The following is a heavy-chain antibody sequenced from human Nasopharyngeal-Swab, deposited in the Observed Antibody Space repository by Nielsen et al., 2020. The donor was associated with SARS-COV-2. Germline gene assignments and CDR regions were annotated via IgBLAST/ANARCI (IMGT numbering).Heavy chain of an antibody. J-gene: IGHJ3*02. CDR3: AKEILMYDILKGAFDI. CDR1: GFTFSSYA. V-gene: IGHV3-23*01. D-gene: IGHD3-9*01. CDR2: ISGSGGST. Sequence: GESLKISRAASGFTFSSYAMSWVRQAPGKGLEWVSAISGSGGSTYYADSVKGRFTISRDNSKNTLYLQMNSLRAEDTAVYYCAKEILMYDILKGAFDIWGQGTMVTVSS.